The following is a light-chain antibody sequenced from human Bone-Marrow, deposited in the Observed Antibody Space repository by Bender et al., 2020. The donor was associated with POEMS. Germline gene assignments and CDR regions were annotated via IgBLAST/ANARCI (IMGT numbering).Light chain of an antibody. CDR3: CSYAGSSTYVV. J-gene: IGLJ2*01. CDR2: EGS. CDR1: NSDIGDDNS. V-gene: IGLV2-23*01. Sequence: QSALTQPASVSGSPGQSITISCTGTNSDIGDDNSVSWYQQHPGKAPKLMIYEGSKRPSGVSNRFSGSKSGNTASLTISGLQAEDEADYYCCSYAGSSTYVVFGGGTKLTVL.